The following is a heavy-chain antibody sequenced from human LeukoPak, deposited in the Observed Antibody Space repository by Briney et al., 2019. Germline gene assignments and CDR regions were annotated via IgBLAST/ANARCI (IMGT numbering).Heavy chain of an antibody. D-gene: IGHD1-26*01. CDR1: GFTFSSYS. Sequence: GGSLRLSCAASGFTFSSYSMNWVRQAPGKGLEWVSFISSSSYIYYADSVKGRFTISRDNAKNSLYLQMNSLRAEDTAVYYCARDREQDVWGKGTTVTVSS. CDR2: ISSSSYI. CDR3: ARDREQDV. J-gene: IGHJ6*04. V-gene: IGHV3-21*01.